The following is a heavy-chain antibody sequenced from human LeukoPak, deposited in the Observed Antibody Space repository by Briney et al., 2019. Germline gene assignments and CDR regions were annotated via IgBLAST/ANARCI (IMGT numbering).Heavy chain of an antibody. CDR3: ARDGRRRWSYFDY. Sequence: PGGSLRLSCAASGFTFNRYAIHWVRQAPGKGLEWVTVISSDGNDQHYADSVKGRFTISRDNSKNTVFLQMNSLRIDDTAVYYCARDGRRRWSYFDYWGQGTLVTVSS. J-gene: IGHJ4*02. CDR2: ISSDGNDQ. D-gene: IGHD4-23*01. CDR1: GFTFNRYA. V-gene: IGHV3-30-3*01.